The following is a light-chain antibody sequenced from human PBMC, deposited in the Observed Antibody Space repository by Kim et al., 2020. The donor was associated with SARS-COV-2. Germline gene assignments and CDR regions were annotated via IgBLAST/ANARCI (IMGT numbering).Light chain of an antibody. Sequence: QTATLTCTGNNNNGGNQRAALLPQHQGPPPKPLSYRNYYRPSGIPGGFSASRSGDPAPLTITGLQPEDETDYYCSAWDSSLNAWVFGGGTQLTVL. J-gene: IGLJ3*02. V-gene: IGLV10-54*04. CDR1: NNNGGNQR. CDR3: SAWDSSLNAWV. CDR2: RNY.